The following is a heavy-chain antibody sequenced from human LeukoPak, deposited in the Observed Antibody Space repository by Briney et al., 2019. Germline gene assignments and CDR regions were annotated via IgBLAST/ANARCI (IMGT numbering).Heavy chain of an antibody. CDR2: INHSGST. CDR1: GGSFSGYY. V-gene: IGHV4-34*01. D-gene: IGHD3-22*01. J-gene: IGHJ4*02. Sequence: SETLSLTCAVYGGSFSGYYWSWIRQPPGKGLEWIGEINHSGSTNYNPSLKSRVTISVDTSKNQFSLKLSSVTAADTAVYYCARDSSGYYSFDYWGQGTLVTVSS. CDR3: ARDSSGYYSFDY.